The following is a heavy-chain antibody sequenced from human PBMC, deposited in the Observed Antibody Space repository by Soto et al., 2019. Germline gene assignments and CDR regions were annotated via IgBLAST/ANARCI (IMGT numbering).Heavy chain of an antibody. J-gene: IGHJ6*02. CDR3: AREQGIGYCSSTSCYKDYGMDV. D-gene: IGHD2-2*02. Sequence: SETLSLTCAVSGGSISSSNWWSWVRQPPGKGLEWIGEIYHSGSTNYNPSLKSRVTISVDKSKNQFSLKLISVTAADTAVDYCAREQGIGYCSSTSCYKDYGMDVWGQGTTVTVYS. CDR1: GGSISSSNW. CDR2: IYHSGST. V-gene: IGHV4-4*02.